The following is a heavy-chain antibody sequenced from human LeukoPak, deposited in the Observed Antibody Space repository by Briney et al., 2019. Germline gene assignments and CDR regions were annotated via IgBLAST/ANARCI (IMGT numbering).Heavy chain of an antibody. CDR2: ISHDGSNK. J-gene: IGHJ4*02. V-gene: IGHV3-30-3*01. CDR3: ARVTGGDYPDYFDY. Sequence: PGGSLRLSCAASGFTFSSYAMHWVRQAPGKGLEWVAVISHDGSNKYYADSVKGRFTISRDNSKNTLYLQMNSLRAEDTAVYYCARVTGGDYPDYFDYWGQGTLVTVSS. D-gene: IGHD2-21*01. CDR1: GFTFSSYA.